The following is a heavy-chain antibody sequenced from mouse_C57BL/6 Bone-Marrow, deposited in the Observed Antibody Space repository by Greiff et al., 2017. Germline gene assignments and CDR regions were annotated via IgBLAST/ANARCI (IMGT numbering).Heavy chain of an antibody. CDR2: IYPDSGST. J-gene: IGHJ2*01. CDR3: AREAGWCCPDY. CDR1: GYTFTSYW. Sequence: QVQLQQPGAELVKPGASVKMSCKASGYTFTSYWITRVKQRPGPGLEWIGDIYPDSGSTNYNEKFKSKATLTVDTSSSTAYMPLSSLTSEDSAVEYCAREAGWCCPDYWGQGTTLTVSS. D-gene: IGHD1-1*02. V-gene: IGHV1-55*01.